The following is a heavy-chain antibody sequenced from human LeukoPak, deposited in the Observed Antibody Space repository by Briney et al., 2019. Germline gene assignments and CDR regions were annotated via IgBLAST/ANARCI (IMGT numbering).Heavy chain of an antibody. V-gene: IGHV1-2*02. CDR2: INPNSGDT. Sequence: GASVKVSCKASGYTFTDYFMHWVRQAPGQGLEWMGWINPNSGDTNYAQKFQGRVTMTRDTSIRTAYMELSSLRSDDTAVYYCARVWPCINGVCPDVFEYWAQGTRVTVSS. CDR3: ARVWPCINGVCPDVFEY. D-gene: IGHD2-8*01. CDR1: GYTFTDYF. J-gene: IGHJ4*02.